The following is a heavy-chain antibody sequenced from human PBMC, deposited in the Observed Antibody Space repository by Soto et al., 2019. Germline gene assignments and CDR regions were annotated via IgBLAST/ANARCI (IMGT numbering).Heavy chain of an antibody. D-gene: IGHD3-10*01. CDR1: GFTFSPYY. CDR3: ARSSGGSGKLWNYYGMDV. V-gene: IGHV3-21*06. Sequence: GGSLRLSCAASGFTFSPYYMSWVRQAPGKGLEWVSSISSGSSYIYYADSVKGRFTISRDNAKNSLYLQMNSLRAEDTAVYYCARSSGGSGKLWNYYGMDVWGQGTTVTVSS. CDR2: ISSGSSYI. J-gene: IGHJ6*02.